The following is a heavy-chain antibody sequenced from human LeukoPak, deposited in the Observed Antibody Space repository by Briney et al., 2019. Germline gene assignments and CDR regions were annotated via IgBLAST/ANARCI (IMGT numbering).Heavy chain of an antibody. CDR3: ARHRGDYDDYVWNY. D-gene: IGHD4-17*01. CDR2: IYYSGST. CDR1: GGSISSSSYY. J-gene: IGHJ4*02. V-gene: IGHV4-39*01. Sequence: PSETLSLTCTVSGGSISSSSYYWGWIRQPPGKGLEWIGSIYYSGSTYYNPSLKSRVTVSVDTSKNQFSLRLSSVTAADTAVYYCARHRGDYDDYVWNYWGQGTLVTVSS.